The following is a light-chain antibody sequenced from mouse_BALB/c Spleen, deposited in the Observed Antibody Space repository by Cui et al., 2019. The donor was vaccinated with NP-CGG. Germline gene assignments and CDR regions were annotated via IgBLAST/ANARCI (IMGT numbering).Light chain of an antibody. CDR2: GTN. CDR1: TGAVTTSNY. J-gene: IGLJ1*01. V-gene: IGLV1*01. Sequence: QAVVTQESAITTSPGETVTLTCRSSTGAVTTSNYANWVQEKPDHLFTGLIGGTNNRAPGVPARFSGSLIGDKAALTITGAQIEDEAIYFCALWYSNHWVFGGGTKLTVL. CDR3: ALWYSNHWV.